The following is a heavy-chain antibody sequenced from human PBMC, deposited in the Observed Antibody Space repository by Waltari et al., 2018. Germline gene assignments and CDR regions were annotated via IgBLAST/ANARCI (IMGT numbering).Heavy chain of an antibody. J-gene: IGHJ4*02. CDR3: ATDLTRSGSYYTSWGY. V-gene: IGHV1-69-2*01. CDR1: GYTFTDYY. CDR2: VDPEDGET. Sequence: EVQLVQSGAEVKKPGATVKISCKASGYTFTDYYMHWVPQAPGKGLEWMGRVDPEDGETIYAEKFQGRVTITADTSTDTAYMELSSLRSEDTAVYYCATDLTRSGSYYTSWGYWGQGTLVTVSS. D-gene: IGHD1-26*01.